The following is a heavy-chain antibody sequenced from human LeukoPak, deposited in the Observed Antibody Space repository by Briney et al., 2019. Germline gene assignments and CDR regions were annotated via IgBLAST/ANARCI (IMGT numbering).Heavy chain of an antibody. CDR1: GFTFSSYA. J-gene: IGHJ4*02. CDR3: ARAQSRGFGVVIKGRYYFDY. V-gene: IGHV3-30-3*01. Sequence: PGGSLRLSCAASGFTFSSYAMHWVRQAPGKGLEWVAVISYDGSNKYYADSVKGRFTISRDNSKNTLYLQMNSLRAEDTAVYYCARAQSRGFGVVIKGRYYFDYWGQGTLVTVSS. D-gene: IGHD3-3*01. CDR2: ISYDGSNK.